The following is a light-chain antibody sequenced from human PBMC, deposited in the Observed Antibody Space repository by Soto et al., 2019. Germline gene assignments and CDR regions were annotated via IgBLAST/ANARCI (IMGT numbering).Light chain of an antibody. Sequence: QSALTQPASVSASPGQSIAISCSGTSSDVGAYDYVSWYQHHPGKAPKLIIYGVTYRPSGVSNRFSASKSGNTASLTISGLQAEDEADYYCCSYTRSSTYVFGTGTKLTVL. V-gene: IGLV2-14*01. CDR1: SSDVGAYDY. CDR3: CSYTRSSTYV. CDR2: GVT. J-gene: IGLJ1*01.